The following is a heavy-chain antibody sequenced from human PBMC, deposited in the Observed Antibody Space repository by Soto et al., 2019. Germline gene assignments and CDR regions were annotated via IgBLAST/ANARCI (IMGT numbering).Heavy chain of an antibody. CDR2: ISSTTNYI. CDR3: ARESEDLTSNFDY. J-gene: IGHJ4*02. Sequence: GGSLRLSCAASGFTFTRYSMNWVRQAPGKGLEWVSSISSTTNYIYYGDSMKGRFTSSRDNAKNSLYLEMNSLRAEDTAVYYCARESEDLTSNFDYWGQGTLVTVSS. V-gene: IGHV3-21*06. CDR1: GFTFTRYS.